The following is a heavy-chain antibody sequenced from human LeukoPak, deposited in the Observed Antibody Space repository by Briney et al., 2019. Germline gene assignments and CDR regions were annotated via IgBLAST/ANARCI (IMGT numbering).Heavy chain of an antibody. CDR1: GFTCSSYA. CDR3: AKAGMTTVTGIQSYYYYGMDV. Sequence: GGFLRLSCAASGFTCSSYAMSWVRQAPGKGLEWVSAISGSGGSTYYADSVKGRFTISRDNSKNTLYLQMNSLRAEDTAVYYCAKAGMTTVTGIQSYYYYGMDVWGQGTTVTVSS. D-gene: IGHD4-17*01. J-gene: IGHJ6*02. CDR2: ISGSGGST. V-gene: IGHV3-23*01.